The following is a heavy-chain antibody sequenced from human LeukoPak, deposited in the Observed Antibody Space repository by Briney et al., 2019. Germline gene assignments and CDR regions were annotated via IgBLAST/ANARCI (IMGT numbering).Heavy chain of an antibody. CDR1: GASITSYY. V-gene: IGHV4-59*08. D-gene: IGHD1-26*01. Sequence: PSETLSLTCSVSGASITSYYWSWFRQSPGNGLEWIAFIHNSGATKSTPSFKSRVTISLDTSKSQFSLRLNSVTAADTAVYHCARHLSRGTYPLDYWGQGSLVTVSS. CDR2: IHNSGAT. J-gene: IGHJ4*02. CDR3: ARHLSRGTYPLDY.